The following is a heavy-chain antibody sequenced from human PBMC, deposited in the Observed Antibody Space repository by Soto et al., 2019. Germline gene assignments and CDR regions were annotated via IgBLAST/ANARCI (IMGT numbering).Heavy chain of an antibody. D-gene: IGHD1-7*01. CDR1: GFTFSSYG. CDR3: AKDRRAGGNYGFYSDF. CDR2: SSATGAGT. V-gene: IGHV3-23*01. Sequence: PGGSLRLSCAASGFTFSSYGMTWVRQAPGKGLEWVSLSSATGAGTYYADSVKGRFTISRDNSKNTLYLQMTSLRADGTAVYYCAKDRRAGGNYGFYSDFWGQGALVTVSS. J-gene: IGHJ4*02.